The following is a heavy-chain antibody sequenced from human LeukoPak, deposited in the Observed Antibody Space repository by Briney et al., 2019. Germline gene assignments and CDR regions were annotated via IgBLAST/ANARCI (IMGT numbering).Heavy chain of an antibody. Sequence: SETLSLTCTVSGGSISSYYWSWIRQPAGKGLEWIGRTYTSGSTNYNPSLKSRVTMSVDTSKNQFSLKLSSVTAADTAVYYCARGNGYDFWSGYYIPAYYYHMDVWGKGTTVTVSS. CDR3: ARGNGYDFWSGYYIPAYYYHMDV. J-gene: IGHJ6*03. V-gene: IGHV4-4*07. CDR1: GGSISSYY. D-gene: IGHD3-3*01. CDR2: TYTSGST.